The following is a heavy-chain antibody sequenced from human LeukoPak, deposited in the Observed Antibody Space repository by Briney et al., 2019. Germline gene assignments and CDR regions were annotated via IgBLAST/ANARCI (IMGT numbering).Heavy chain of an antibody. J-gene: IGHJ4*02. D-gene: IGHD6-19*01. CDR2: INPNSGGT. CDR3: ASTRSSGWYIMDY. V-gene: IGHV1-2*02. Sequence: ASVKVSCKASGYTFTGYYMHRVRQAPGQGLEWMGWINPNSGGTNYAQKFQGRVTMTRDTSISTAYMELSRLRSDDTAVYYCASTRSSGWYIMDYWGQGTLVTVSS. CDR1: GYTFTGYY.